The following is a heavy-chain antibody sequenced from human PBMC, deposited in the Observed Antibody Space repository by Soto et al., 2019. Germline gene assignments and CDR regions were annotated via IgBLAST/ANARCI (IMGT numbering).Heavy chain of an antibody. CDR3: ANVLAAADTFDY. J-gene: IGHJ4*02. V-gene: IGHV3-23*01. D-gene: IGHD6-13*01. CDR2: ISGSGGST. Sequence: EVQLLESGGGLVQPGGSLRLSCAASGFTFSSYAMSWVRQAPGKGLEWVSAISGSGGSTYYADSVKGRFTISRDNSKNTLYLQMNSLRAEDTAVYYCANVLAAADTFDYWGQGTLVTVSS. CDR1: GFTFSSYA.